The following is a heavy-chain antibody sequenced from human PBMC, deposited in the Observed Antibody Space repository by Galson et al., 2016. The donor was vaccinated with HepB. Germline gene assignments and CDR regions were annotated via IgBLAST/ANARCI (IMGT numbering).Heavy chain of an antibody. CDR3: ARDVWSSSSWYHSGMDV. CDR2: ISSSSSTI. Sequence: SLRLSCAASGFTFSSYSMNWVRQAPGKGLEWVSYISSSSSTIYYADSVKGRFTISRDNAKNPLYLQMNSLRDEDTAVYFCARDVWSSSSWYHSGMDVWGQGTTVTVSS. D-gene: IGHD6-13*01. CDR1: GFTFSSYS. V-gene: IGHV3-48*02. J-gene: IGHJ6*02.